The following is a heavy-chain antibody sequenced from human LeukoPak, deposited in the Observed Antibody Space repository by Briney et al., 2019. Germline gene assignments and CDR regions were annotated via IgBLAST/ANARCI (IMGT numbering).Heavy chain of an antibody. CDR3: AKALSADTGMVTEDDAFDI. CDR2: ISGSGGST. V-gene: IGHV3-23*01. D-gene: IGHD5-18*01. J-gene: IGHJ3*02. Sequence: GGSLRLSCAASGFTFSSYAMSWVRQAPGKGLGWVSAISGSGGSTYYADSVKGRFTISRDNSKNTLYLQMNSLRAEDTAVYYCAKALSADTGMVTEDDAFDIWGQGTMVTASS. CDR1: GFTFSSYA.